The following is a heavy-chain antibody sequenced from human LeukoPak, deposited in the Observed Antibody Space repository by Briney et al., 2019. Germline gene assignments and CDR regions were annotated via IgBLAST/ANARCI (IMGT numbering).Heavy chain of an antibody. CDR3: ARAPSEIGGYYPEYFRH. D-gene: IGHD3-22*01. CDR2: IKSDGST. CDR1: GFTFSSYW. Sequence: GGSLRLSCAASGFTFSSYWMHWVRQAPGKGLVWVSRIKSDGSTNYADSVKGRFTISRDNAKNTGSLQMNSLRAEDTGVYYCARAPSEIGGYYPEYFRHWGQGTLVTVAS. J-gene: IGHJ1*01. V-gene: IGHV3-74*01.